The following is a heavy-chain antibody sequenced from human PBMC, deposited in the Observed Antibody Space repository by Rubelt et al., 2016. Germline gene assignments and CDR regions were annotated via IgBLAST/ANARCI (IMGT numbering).Heavy chain of an antibody. V-gene: IGHV4-34*01. CDR2: INHSGST. J-gene: IGHJ5*02. D-gene: IGHD2-2*01. CDR1: GGSFSGYY. CDR3: ARHSHNCSSTSCGLNWFDP. Sequence: QVQLQQWGAGLLKPSETLSLTCAVYGGSFSGYYWSWIRQPPGKGLECIGEINHSGSTNYNPSLKSLVTISVDTARSEFSLKLGSVTAADTAVYYCARHSHNCSSTSCGLNWFDPWGQGTLVTVSS.